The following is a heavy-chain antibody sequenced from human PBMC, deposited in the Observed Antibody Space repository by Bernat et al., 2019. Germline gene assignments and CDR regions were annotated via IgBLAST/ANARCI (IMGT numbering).Heavy chain of an antibody. D-gene: IGHD3-10*01. J-gene: IGHJ4*02. V-gene: IGHV4-4*02. CDR3: AADYFGSGSFPY. CDR1: GGTIGTTNW. Sequence: QVQLHESGPGLVAPSGTLSLTCAVSGGTIGTTNWWTWVRQPPGKGLEWIGDIDHRGCTSYNPSLRSRVTMSEDKSTNQLSLQLSSVTAADTAVYDCAADYFGSGSFPYWGQGTLVTVSS. CDR2: IDHRGCT.